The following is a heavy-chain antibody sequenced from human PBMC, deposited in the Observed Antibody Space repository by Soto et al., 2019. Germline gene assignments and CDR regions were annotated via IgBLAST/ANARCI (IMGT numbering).Heavy chain of an antibody. V-gene: IGHV4-31*03. CDR1: GAALNSGSYY. CDR3: ARLRIATNNYKWFDP. J-gene: IGHJ5*02. Sequence: SETLSLTCSVSGAALNSGSYYWSWIRQVPGKGLEWIGHIYVTGAVDYNPSLRDRITISQDTSERQFSLNLRLVTAADTAVYYCARLRIATNNYKWFDPWGQGTLVTV. D-gene: IGHD2-21*01. CDR2: IYVTGAV.